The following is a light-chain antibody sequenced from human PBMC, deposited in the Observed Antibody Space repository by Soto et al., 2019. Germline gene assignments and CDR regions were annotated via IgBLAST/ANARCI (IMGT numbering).Light chain of an antibody. Sequence: EIVLTQSPGTLSLSPGERATLSCRASQSVSSSYLAWYQQKTGQAPRLLIYGASSRATGIPDRFSGSGSGTDSTLTISRLAPEDFAVYYCQQYGSSPWTFGQGTKLEIK. J-gene: IGKJ1*01. V-gene: IGKV3-20*01. CDR1: QSVSSSY. CDR2: GAS. CDR3: QQYGSSPWT.